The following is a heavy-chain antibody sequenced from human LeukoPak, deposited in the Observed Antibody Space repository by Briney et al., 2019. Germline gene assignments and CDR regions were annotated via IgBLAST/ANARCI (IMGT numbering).Heavy chain of an antibody. CDR1: GYTFTSYY. CDR3: ARDIPVVGATGGFDY. Sequence: ASVKVSCKASGYTFTSYYMHWVRQAPGQGLEWMGIINPSGDSTSYAQKFQGRVTMTRDTSTSTVYMELSSLRSEDTAVYYCARDIPVVGATGGFDYWGQGTLVTVSS. J-gene: IGHJ4*02. V-gene: IGHV1-46*01. D-gene: IGHD1-26*01. CDR2: INPSGDST.